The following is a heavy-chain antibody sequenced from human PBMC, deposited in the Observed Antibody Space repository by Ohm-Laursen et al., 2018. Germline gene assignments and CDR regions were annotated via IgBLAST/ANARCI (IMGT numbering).Heavy chain of an antibody. CDR1: GFTFSTYD. Sequence: SLRLSCAASGFTFSTYDMNWVRQAPGKGLEWVSSISDSGGDTYYADSVKGRFTISRDNSKNTLYLQMNSLRADDTAVYYCANHRSATWVHKRFDYWGQGTLVTVSS. CDR3: ANHRSATWVHKRFDY. V-gene: IGHV3-23*01. J-gene: IGHJ4*02. CDR2: ISDSGGDT. D-gene: IGHD5-24*01.